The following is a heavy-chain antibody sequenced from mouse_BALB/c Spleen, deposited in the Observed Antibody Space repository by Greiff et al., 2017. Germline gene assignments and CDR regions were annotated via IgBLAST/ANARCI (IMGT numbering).Heavy chain of an antibody. D-gene: IGHD1-1*01. Sequence: EVKVVESGAGLVKPGGSLKLSCAASGFTFSSYAMSWVRQTPDQRLEWVATISSGGSYTYYPDSVKGRFTISRDNAKNTLYLQISSLKSEDTAMYYCAKEQDENTTVDPYAMDYWGQGTSVTVSA. CDR1: GFTFSSYA. V-gene: IGHV5-6*03. CDR3: AKEQDENTTVDPYAMDY. CDR2: ISSGGSYT. J-gene: IGHJ4*01.